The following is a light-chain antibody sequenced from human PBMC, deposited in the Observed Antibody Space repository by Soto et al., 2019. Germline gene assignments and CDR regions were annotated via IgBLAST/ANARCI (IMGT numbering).Light chain of an antibody. CDR1: QIISSY. CDR3: QECYTTPYT. J-gene: IGKJ5*01. CDR2: AAS. V-gene: IGKV1-39*01. Sequence: DIEMTQCPSCMSASVGAGVTNTCLARQIISSYLTWYQQKPGQAPKLLIYAASSLHSGVPSRFSGSGSGTDFTLTTISLQPEDFATYYCQECYTTPYTFGQGTRLEI.